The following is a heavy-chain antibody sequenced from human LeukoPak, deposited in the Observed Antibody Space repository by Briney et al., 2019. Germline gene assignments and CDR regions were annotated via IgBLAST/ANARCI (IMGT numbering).Heavy chain of an antibody. CDR1: GDSINSSDYY. CDR2: VYYTGST. J-gene: IGHJ4*02. V-gene: IGHV4-39*01. D-gene: IGHD7-27*01. CDR3: ARHGNWDPFDY. Sequence: SETLSLTCTVAGDSINSSDYYWGWIRQPPGKGLEWIGTVYYTGSTYYKPSLKSRLTISVDRSKNHFSLKMNSVTAADTGVYYCARHGNWDPFDYWGQGILVTVSS.